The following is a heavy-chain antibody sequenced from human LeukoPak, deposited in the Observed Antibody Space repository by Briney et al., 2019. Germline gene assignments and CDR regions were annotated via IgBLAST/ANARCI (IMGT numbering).Heavy chain of an antibody. Sequence: SETLSLTCTVSGRSISTTNFYWGWIRQPPGKGLEWIGSISYSGATYSNPSLKSRLTVSADTSKKEASLRLNSVTAAATAVSYWAGLPRYDFWGWGQGNLVIVSS. CDR3: AGLPRYDFWG. J-gene: IGHJ4*02. V-gene: IGHV4-39*03. CDR1: GRSISTTNFY. CDR2: ISYSGAT. D-gene: IGHD3-3*01.